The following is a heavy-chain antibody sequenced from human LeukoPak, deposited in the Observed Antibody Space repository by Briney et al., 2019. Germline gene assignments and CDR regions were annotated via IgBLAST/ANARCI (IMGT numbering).Heavy chain of an antibody. CDR1: GGSISSYY. CDR2: IYYSGST. V-gene: IGHV4-59*13. J-gene: IGHJ3*02. D-gene: IGHD3-22*01. CDR3: ARDRRDGYYYDSSGYYDAFDI. Sequence: SETLSLTCTVSGGSISSYYWSWIRQPPGKGLEWIGYIYYSGSTNYNPFLKSRVTISVDTSKNQFSLKLSSVTAADTAVYYCARDRRDGYYYDSSGYYDAFDIWGQGTMVTVSS.